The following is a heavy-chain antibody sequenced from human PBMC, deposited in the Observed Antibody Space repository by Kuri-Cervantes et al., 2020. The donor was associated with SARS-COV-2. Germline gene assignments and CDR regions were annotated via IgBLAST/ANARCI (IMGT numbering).Heavy chain of an antibody. Sequence: GESLKISCAASGFTFSSYAMHWVRQAPGKGLEWVAVISYDGSNKYYADSVKGRFTISRDNSKNTLYLRMNSLRAEDTAVYYCASVEPNSGSYYPGYWGQGTLVTVSS. J-gene: IGHJ4*02. V-gene: IGHV3-30-3*01. CDR2: ISYDGSNK. D-gene: IGHD1-26*01. CDR3: ASVEPNSGSYYPGY. CDR1: GFTFSSYA.